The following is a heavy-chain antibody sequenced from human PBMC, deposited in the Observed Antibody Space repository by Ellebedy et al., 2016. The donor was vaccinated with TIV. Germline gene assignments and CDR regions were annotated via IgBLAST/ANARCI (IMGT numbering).Heavy chain of an antibody. CDR2: IYSGNKT. D-gene: IGHD3-16*01. CDR3: VRERFPMPT. V-gene: IGHV3-66*01. Sequence: PGGSLRLSCSASGFTFNIYAMSWVRQAPGKGLQWVSVIYSGNKTHYADSVRGRFTISRDIFKNTIYLQMHGLRIEDTALYYCVRERFPMPTWGQGTLVTVSS. J-gene: IGHJ4*02. CDR1: GFTFNIYA.